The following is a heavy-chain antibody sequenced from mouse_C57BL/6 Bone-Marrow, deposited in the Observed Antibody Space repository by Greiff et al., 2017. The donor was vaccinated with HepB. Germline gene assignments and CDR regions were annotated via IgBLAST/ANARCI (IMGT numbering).Heavy chain of an antibody. Sequence: VQLQQSGAELARPGASVKLSCKASGYTFTSYGISWVKQRTGQGLEWIGEIYPRNGNTYYNEKFKGKATLTADKSSSTAYMEIRSLTAEDSAAYFCAREVVTTVVAPFDYWGQGTTLTVSS. J-gene: IGHJ2*01. D-gene: IGHD1-1*01. CDR1: GYTFTSYG. V-gene: IGHV1-81*01. CDR2: IYPRNGNT. CDR3: AREVVTTVVAPFDY.